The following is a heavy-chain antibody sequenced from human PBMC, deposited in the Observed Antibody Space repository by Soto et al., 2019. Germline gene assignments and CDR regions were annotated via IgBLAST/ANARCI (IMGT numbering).Heavy chain of an antibody. V-gene: IGHV3-7*05. CDR1: GFTFSSYW. Sequence: GGSLRLSCAASGFTFSSYWMSWVRQAPGKGLEWVANIKQDGSEKYYVDSVKGRFTISRGNAKNSLYLQMNSLRAEDTAVYYCARDGDGDSGYDFGPGPNDYWGQGTLVTVSS. D-gene: IGHD5-12*01. CDR2: IKQDGSEK. CDR3: ARDGDGDSGYDFGPGPNDY. J-gene: IGHJ4*02.